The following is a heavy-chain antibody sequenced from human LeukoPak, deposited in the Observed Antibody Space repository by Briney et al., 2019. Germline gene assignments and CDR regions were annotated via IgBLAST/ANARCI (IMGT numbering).Heavy chain of an antibody. D-gene: IGHD3-22*01. CDR3: VTYYFDSSGPKKNY. J-gene: IGHJ4*02. CDR2: INHSGST. Sequence: SETLSLTCTVSGGSVSSGSYYWSWIRQPPGKGLEWIGEINHSGSTNYNPSLKSRVTISVDTSKKQFSLKLSSVTAADTAVYYCVTYYFDSSGPKKNYWGQGTLVTVSS. V-gene: IGHV4-39*07. CDR1: GGSVSSGSYY.